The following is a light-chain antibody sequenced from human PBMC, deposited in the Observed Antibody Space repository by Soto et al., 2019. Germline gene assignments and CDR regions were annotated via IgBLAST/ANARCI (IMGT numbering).Light chain of an antibody. J-gene: IGLJ2*01. CDR2: DVS. V-gene: IGLV2-14*01. CDR3: SSYTRSSNVV. Sequence: QSVLTQPASVSGSPGQSITISCTGTSSDVGGYNYVSWYQQHPGKAPKLMIYDVSNRPSGVSNRFSGSKSGNTASLTISGLQAEDDADYYCSSYTRSSNVVFGGGTPLTVL. CDR1: SSDVGGYNY.